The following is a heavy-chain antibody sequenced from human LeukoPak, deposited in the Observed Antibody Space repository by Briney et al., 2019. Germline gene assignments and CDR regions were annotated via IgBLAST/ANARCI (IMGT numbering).Heavy chain of an antibody. CDR3: ARLAKGVWELAYFDY. V-gene: IGHV5-51*01. D-gene: IGHD1-26*01. CDR2: IYPGDSDT. J-gene: IGHJ4*02. Sequence: GESLKISCKGSGYSFTSYWIGWVRQMPGKGLEWMGIIYPGDSDTRCSPSFQGQVTISADKSIITAYLQWSSLKASDTAMYYCARLAKGVWELAYFDYWGQGTLVTVSS. CDR1: GYSFTSYW.